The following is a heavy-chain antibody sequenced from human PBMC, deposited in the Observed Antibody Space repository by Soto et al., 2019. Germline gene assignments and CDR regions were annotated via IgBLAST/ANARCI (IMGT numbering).Heavy chain of an antibody. CDR2: IYYSGST. CDR1: GGSISSYF. D-gene: IGHD3-22*01. J-gene: IGHJ4*02. Sequence: QVQLQESGPGLVKPSETLSLTCTVSGGSISSYFWSWIRQPPGKGLEWIGYIYYSGSTNYNPSLKSRVPMSVDTSRNQFSLKLSSVTAADTAVYYCARDGDYSDSSGYYFHYWGQGALVTVSS. CDR3: ARDGDYSDSSGYYFHY. V-gene: IGHV4-59*01.